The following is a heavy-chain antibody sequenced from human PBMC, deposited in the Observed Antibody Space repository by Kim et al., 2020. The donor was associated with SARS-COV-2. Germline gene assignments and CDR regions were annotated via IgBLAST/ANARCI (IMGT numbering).Heavy chain of an antibody. CDR3: ARRSGPFDI. J-gene: IGHJ3*02. Sequence: GSTNYNPSLKSRVTISVDTSKNQFSLKLSSVTAADTAVYYCARRSGPFDIWGQGTMVTVSS. CDR2: GST. V-gene: IGHV4-59*01.